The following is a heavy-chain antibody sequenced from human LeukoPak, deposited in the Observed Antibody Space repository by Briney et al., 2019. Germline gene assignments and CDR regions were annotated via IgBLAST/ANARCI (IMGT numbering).Heavy chain of an antibody. J-gene: IGHJ4*02. CDR2: IYWDDDK. CDR3: AHRNYYGSGSAFDY. Sequence: SGPTLVKPTQTLTLTCTFSGFSLSTSGVGVGWIRQPPGKALEWLALIYWDDDKRYSPSLKSRLTITKDTSKNQVVLTMTNMDPVDTATYYCAHRNYYGSGSAFDYWGQGTLVTVSS. CDR1: GFSLSTSGVG. D-gene: IGHD3-10*01. V-gene: IGHV2-5*02.